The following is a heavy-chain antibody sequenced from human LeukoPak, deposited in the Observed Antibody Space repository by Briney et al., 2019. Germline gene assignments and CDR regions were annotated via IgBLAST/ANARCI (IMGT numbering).Heavy chain of an antibody. CDR3: AKEWRVAGYFDY. Sequence: QPGRSLRLSCAASGFTFSSYGMHWVRQAPGKGLEWVAVISYDGSNKYYADSVKGRFTISRDNSKNTLYLQMNSLRAEDTAVYYCAKEWRVAGYFDYWGQGTLVTVSS. V-gene: IGHV3-30*18. J-gene: IGHJ4*02. D-gene: IGHD6-19*01. CDR2: ISYDGSNK. CDR1: GFTFSSYG.